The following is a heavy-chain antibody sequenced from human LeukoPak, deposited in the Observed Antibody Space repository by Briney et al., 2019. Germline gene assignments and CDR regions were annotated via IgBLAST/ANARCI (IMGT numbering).Heavy chain of an antibody. V-gene: IGHV3-7*03. D-gene: IGHD6-13*01. Sequence: PGGSLRLSCVASGFTFSSRDWMTWVRPAPGKGREWVANIKQDGSEKNYVDSVKGRFTISRDNAKNSVDLQMNSLRVEDTAVYYCAKDLHRTSNVKIAAAGYDYWGQGTLVTVSS. J-gene: IGHJ4*02. CDR1: GFTFSSRDW. CDR2: IKQDGSEK. CDR3: AKDLHRTSNVKIAAAGYDY.